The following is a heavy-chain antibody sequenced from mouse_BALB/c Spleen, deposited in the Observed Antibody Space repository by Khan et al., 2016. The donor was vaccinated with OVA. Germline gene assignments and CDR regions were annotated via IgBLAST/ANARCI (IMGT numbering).Heavy chain of an antibody. D-gene: IGHD1-1*01. J-gene: IGHJ4*01. CDR1: GYTFTSNT. CDR2: INPSSGYT. V-gene: IGHV1-4*01. CDR3: ARGTTIYTMDY. Sequence: QVRLQQSGAELARPGASVKMSCKASGYTFTSNTMHWVKQRPGQGLEWIGYINPSSGYTNYNQNFKDKATLTADKSSSTAYMQLSRLTSEDSAVYYCARGTTIYTMDYWGQGTSVTVSS.